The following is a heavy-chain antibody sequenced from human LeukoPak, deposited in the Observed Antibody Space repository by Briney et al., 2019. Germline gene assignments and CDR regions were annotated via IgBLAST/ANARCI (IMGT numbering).Heavy chain of an antibody. J-gene: IGHJ5*02. CDR2: IKQDGSEK. CDR3: ARDAPPYYYDSSDYPGIDP. Sequence: GGSLRLSCAASGFTFSSYWMSWVRQAPGKGLEWVANIKQDGSEKYYVDSVKGRFTISRDNAKNSLYLQMNSLRAEDTAVYYCARDAPPYYYDSSDYPGIDPWGQGTLVTVSS. V-gene: IGHV3-7*01. D-gene: IGHD3-22*01. CDR1: GFTFSSYW.